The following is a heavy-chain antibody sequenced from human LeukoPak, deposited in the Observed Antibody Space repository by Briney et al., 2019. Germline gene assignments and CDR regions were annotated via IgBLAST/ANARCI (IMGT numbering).Heavy chain of an antibody. J-gene: IGHJ4*02. Sequence: PGGSLRLSCAASGFTFSSYAMSWVRQAPGKGLEWVSVIYSGGSTYYADSVKGRFTVSRDNSKNTLYLQMNSLRAEDTAVYYCAKERKLLPFDCWGQGTLVTVSS. CDR1: GFTFSSYA. CDR2: IYSGGST. CDR3: AKERKLLPFDC. V-gene: IGHV3-23*03. D-gene: IGHD4-23*01.